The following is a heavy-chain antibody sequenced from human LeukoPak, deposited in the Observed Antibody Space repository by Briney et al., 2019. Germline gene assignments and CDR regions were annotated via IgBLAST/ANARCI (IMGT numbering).Heavy chain of an antibody. D-gene: IGHD1-26*01. CDR3: VTVGVTSIWSYLRFDP. CDR1: GFTYSTNS. CDR2: ITSNGGST. J-gene: IGHJ5*02. V-gene: IGHV3-64D*08. Sequence: GGSLRLSCSASGFTYSTNSMHWVRRAPGKGLEFVSAITSNGGSTYYADSVKGRFTISRDNSKNTLYLQMSSLRAEDTAVYYCVTVGVTSIWSYLRFDPRGQGTLVSVSS.